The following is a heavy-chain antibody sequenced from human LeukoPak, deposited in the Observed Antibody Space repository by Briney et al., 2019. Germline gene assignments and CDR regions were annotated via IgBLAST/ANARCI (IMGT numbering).Heavy chain of an antibody. CDR3: ARVDHSSSPDAFDI. CDR1: GFTVSSNY. D-gene: IGHD6-13*01. V-gene: IGHV3-66*01. CDR2: IYSGGST. Sequence: GGSLRLSCAASGFTVSSNYMSWVRQAPGKGLEWVSVIYSGGSTYYADSVKGRFTISRDNSKNTLYLQMNSLRAEDTAVYYCARVDHSSSPDAFDIWGQGTMVTVSS. J-gene: IGHJ3*02.